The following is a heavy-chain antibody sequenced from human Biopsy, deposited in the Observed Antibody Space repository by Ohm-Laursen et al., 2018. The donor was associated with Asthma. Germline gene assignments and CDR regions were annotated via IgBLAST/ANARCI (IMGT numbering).Heavy chain of an antibody. Sequence: SLRLSCSASGFVFRSHAMHWVRQAPGKGLEWVAVVSYDGGVAHYADSMKGRFTISRDNAKSTLYLQMNRLRTDDTAVYFCAKRRGYSDLTDFDYWGQGTLVTVSS. CDR3: AKRRGYSDLTDFDY. CDR2: VSYDGGVA. V-gene: IGHV3-30*18. D-gene: IGHD3-3*01. J-gene: IGHJ4*02. CDR1: GFVFRSHA.